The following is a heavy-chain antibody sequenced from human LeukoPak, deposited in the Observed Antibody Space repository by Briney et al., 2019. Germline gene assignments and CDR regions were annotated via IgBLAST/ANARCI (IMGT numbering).Heavy chain of an antibody. CDR3: ARDGYYDNTGYYNY. V-gene: IGHV3-11*04. CDR1: GFTFSDYY. D-gene: IGHD3-22*01. CDR2: ISSSGSTI. Sequence: PGGSLRLSCAASGFTFSDYYMTWIRQVPGKGLEWVSYISSSGSTISYADSVKGRFTISRDNAKNSLYPQMNSLRAEDTAVYYCARDGYYDNTGYYNYWGQGTLVTVSS. J-gene: IGHJ4*02.